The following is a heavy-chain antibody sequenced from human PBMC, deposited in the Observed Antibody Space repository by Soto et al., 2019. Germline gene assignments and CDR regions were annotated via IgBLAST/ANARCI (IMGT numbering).Heavy chain of an antibody. V-gene: IGHV3-23*01. Sequence: EVQLLESGGGLVQPGGSLRLSCAASGFTFSSYAMSWVRQAPGKGLEWVSAISGSGGSTYYADSVKGRFTISRDNSKNTLYLQMNSLRAEDTAVYYCAKSLRYFDWLLHNYFDYWGQGTLVTVSS. CDR2: ISGSGGST. D-gene: IGHD3-9*01. CDR3: AKSLRYFDWLLHNYFDY. J-gene: IGHJ4*02. CDR1: GFTFSSYA.